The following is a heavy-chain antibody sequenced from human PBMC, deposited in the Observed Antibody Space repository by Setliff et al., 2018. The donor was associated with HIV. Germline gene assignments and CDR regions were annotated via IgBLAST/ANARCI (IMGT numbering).Heavy chain of an antibody. V-gene: IGHV4-34*01. J-gene: IGHJ4*02. CDR1: GAPLNGFF. CDR2: VNHSGTT. Sequence: PSETLSLTCAVYGAPLNGFFWSWVRQRPKRGLEWIGEVNHSGTTNYNPSLKSRVTISVDTSKNQFSLKLSSVTAADTAMYYCARVVPVGGNDYWGQGTLVTVSS. CDR3: ARVVPVGGNDY. D-gene: IGHD6-19*01.